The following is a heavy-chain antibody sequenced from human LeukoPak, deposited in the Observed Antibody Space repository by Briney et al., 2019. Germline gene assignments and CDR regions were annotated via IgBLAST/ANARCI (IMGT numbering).Heavy chain of an antibody. CDR2: ISRSGSST. V-gene: IGHV3-23*01. Sequence: GGSLRLSCAASGFTFSSYDMNWVRQAPGKGLEWVSAISRSGSSTYYADSVKSRFTISRDNSKNTLYLQMNSLRAEDTAVYYCAKAPRNYGSVKAIDYWGQGTLVTVSS. CDR1: GFTFSSYD. D-gene: IGHD3-10*01. J-gene: IGHJ4*02. CDR3: AKAPRNYGSVKAIDY.